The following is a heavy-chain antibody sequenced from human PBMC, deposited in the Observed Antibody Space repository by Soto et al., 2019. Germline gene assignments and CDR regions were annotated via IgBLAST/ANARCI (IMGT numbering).Heavy chain of an antibody. V-gene: IGHV4-59*08. CDR1: GGSISSYY. CDR2: IYYSGST. J-gene: IGHJ6*02. CDR3: ARHVPYCSDTSHCAYGMDV. D-gene: IGHD2-2*01. Sequence: QVQLQESGPGLVKPSETLSLTCTVSGGSISSYYWSWIRQPPGKGLEWIGYIYYSGSTNYNPSLKSRVPTSVDTSKNQFSLKLSSVTAADTAVYYCARHVPYCSDTSHCAYGMDVWGQGTTVTVSS.